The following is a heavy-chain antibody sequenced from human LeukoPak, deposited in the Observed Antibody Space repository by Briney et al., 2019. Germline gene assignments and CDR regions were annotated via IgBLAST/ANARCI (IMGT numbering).Heavy chain of an antibody. Sequence: SETLSLTCTVSGGSISSYYWSWIRQPPEKGLEWIGYIYYSGSTNYNPSLKSRVTISVDTSKNQFSLKLSSVTAADTAVYYCAHSMVRGVLEYFQHWGQGTLVTVSS. CDR3: AHSMVRGVLEYFQH. J-gene: IGHJ1*01. D-gene: IGHD3-10*01. V-gene: IGHV4-59*08. CDR1: GGSISSYY. CDR2: IYYSGST.